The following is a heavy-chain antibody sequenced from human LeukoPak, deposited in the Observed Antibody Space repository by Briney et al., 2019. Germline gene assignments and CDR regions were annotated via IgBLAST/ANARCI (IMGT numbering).Heavy chain of an antibody. V-gene: IGHV4-4*09. J-gene: IGHJ6*03. Sequence: SETLSLTCTVSVGSISSYYWSWIRQPPGKGLEWIGYIYTSGSTNYNPSLKSRVTISVDTSNNQFSLKLSSVTAADTAVYYCARHRLDTDIVVVPAAMAPYYYYYYMDVWGKGTTVTVSS. CDR1: VGSISSYY. CDR3: ARHRLDTDIVVVPAAMAPYYYYYYMDV. D-gene: IGHD2-2*01. CDR2: IYTSGST.